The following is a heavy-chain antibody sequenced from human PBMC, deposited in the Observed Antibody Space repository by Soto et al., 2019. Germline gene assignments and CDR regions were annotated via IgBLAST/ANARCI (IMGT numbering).Heavy chain of an antibody. CDR3: ARADAAAGTGDY. CDR2: IYYSGST. D-gene: IGHD6-13*01. J-gene: IGHJ4*02. V-gene: IGHV4-39*01. Sequence: SETLSLTCTVSGGSISSSSYYWGWIRQPPGKGLEWIGSIYYSGSTYYNPSLKSRVTISVDTSKNQFSLKLSSVTAADTAVYYCARADAAAGTGDYWGQGTLVTVSS. CDR1: GGSISSSSYY.